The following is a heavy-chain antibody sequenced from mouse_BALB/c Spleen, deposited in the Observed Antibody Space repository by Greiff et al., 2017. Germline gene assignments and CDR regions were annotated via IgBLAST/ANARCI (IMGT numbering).Heavy chain of an antibody. CDR1: GFNIKDTY. D-gene: IGHD4-1*01. V-gene: IGHV14-3*02. CDR3: ARRPSNWDVGYFDY. Sequence: EVQLQQSGAELVKPGASVKLSCTASGFNIKDTYMHWVKQRPEQGLEWIGRIDPANGNTKYDPKFQGKATFTADTSSNTAYMQLSSLTSEDSAVYYCARRPSNWDVGYFDYWGQGTTLTVSS. CDR2: IDPANGNT. J-gene: IGHJ2*01.